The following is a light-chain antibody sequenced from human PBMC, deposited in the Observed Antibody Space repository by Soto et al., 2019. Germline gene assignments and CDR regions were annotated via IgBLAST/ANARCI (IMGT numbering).Light chain of an antibody. CDR2: EVN. Sequence: QSALTQPPSASGSPGQSVTISCTGTSSDVGAYNYVSWYQQYPGKAPKLMISEVNKRPSGVPDRFSGSKSGNTASLTVSGLQPEDEADYYCSSYGGPNNSNYVFGTGTKVTVL. V-gene: IGLV2-8*01. J-gene: IGLJ1*01. CDR1: SSDVGAYNY. CDR3: SSYGGPNNSNYV.